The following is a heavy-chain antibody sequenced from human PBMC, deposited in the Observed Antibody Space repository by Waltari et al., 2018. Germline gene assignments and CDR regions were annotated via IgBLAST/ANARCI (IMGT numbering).Heavy chain of an antibody. CDR1: GFPFRRYA. V-gene: IGHV3-30-3*01. D-gene: IGHD4-17*01. CDR2: ISYDGSNK. Sequence: QVQLVESGGGVVQPGRSLRLSCAASGFPFRRYALHWVRQAPGKGLEWVAVISYDGSNKYYADSVKGRFTISRDNSKNTLYLQMNSLRAEDTAVYYCALLLSQSSTTVADYWGQGTLVTVSS. J-gene: IGHJ4*02. CDR3: ALLLSQSSTTVADY.